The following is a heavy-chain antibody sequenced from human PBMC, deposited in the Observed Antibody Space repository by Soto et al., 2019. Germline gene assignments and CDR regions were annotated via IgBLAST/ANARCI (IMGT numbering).Heavy chain of an antibody. J-gene: IGHJ4*01. D-gene: IGHD3-22*01. CDR3: ARGQHQPRYYDSTGWTSEHDY. CDR1: GYLFTSYY. CDR2: INPSSCGI. V-gene: IGHV1-46*01. Sequence: ASVKVSCRASGYLFTSYYMHWVRQAPGQGPEWMGIINPSSCGISYAQKFQGRVTMTRDTSASTGYMELSSLRSDDTAVYYCARGQHQPRYYDSTGWTSEHDYWG.